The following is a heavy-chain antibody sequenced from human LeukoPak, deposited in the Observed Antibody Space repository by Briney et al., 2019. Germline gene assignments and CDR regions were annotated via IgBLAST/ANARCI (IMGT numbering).Heavy chain of an antibody. V-gene: IGHV3-21*01. CDR2: ISSSSSYI. CDR1: GFTFSSYS. CDR3: ARDVGYCSGGSCYSYAFDI. D-gene: IGHD2-15*01. Sequence: PGGSLRLSCAASGFTFSSYSMNWVRQAPGKGLEWVSSISSSSSYIYYADSVKGRFTISRDNAKNSLYLQMNSLRAEDTAVYYRARDVGYCSGGSCYSYAFDIWGQGTMVTVSS. J-gene: IGHJ3*02.